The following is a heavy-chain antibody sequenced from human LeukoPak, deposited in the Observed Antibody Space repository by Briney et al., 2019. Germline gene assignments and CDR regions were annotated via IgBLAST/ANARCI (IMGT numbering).Heavy chain of an antibody. J-gene: IGHJ5*02. CDR2: INHSGST. CDR3: ARGSDIAAAGPNRFDP. D-gene: IGHD6-13*01. CDR1: GGSFSGYY. V-gene: IGHV4-34*01. Sequence: SETLSLTCAVYGGSFSGYYWSWIRQPPGKGLEWIGEINHSGSTNYNPSLKSRVTISVDTSKNQFSLKLSSVTAADTAVYYCARGSDIAAAGPNRFDPWGQGTLVTVSS.